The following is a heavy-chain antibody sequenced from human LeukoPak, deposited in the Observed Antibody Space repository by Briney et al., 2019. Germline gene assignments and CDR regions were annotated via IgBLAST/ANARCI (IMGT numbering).Heavy chain of an antibody. J-gene: IGHJ5*02. D-gene: IGHD2/OR15-2a*01. Sequence: PGGSLRLSCAASGFTFSDYSMNWVRQPPGKGLEWIGSIYYSGSTYYNPSLKSRVTISVDTSKNQFSLKLSSVTAADTAVYYCARVIRLNWFDPWGQGTLVTVSS. CDR1: GFTFSDYS. CDR3: ARVIRLNWFDP. V-gene: IGHV4-38-2*01. CDR2: IYYSGST.